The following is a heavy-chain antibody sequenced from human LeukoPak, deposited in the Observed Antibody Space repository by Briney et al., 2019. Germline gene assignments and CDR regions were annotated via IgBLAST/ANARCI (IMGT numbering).Heavy chain of an antibody. J-gene: IGHJ5*02. V-gene: IGHV1-2*02. CDR2: INPNSGGT. CDR1: GYTFTGYY. D-gene: IGHD2-15*01. Sequence: GASVKVSCKASGYTFTGYYMHWVRQAPGQGLEWMGWINPNSGGTNYAQKFQGRVTMTRDTSISTAYMELSRLRSDDTAVYYCARDLTYCSGGSCYSFLSFDPWGQGTLVTVSS. CDR3: ARDLTYCSGGSCYSFLSFDP.